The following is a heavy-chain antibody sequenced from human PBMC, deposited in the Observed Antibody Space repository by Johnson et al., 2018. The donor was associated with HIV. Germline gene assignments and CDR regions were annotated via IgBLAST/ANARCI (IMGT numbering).Heavy chain of an antibody. J-gene: IGHJ3*02. CDR3: AKDLPRDTAMVDDAFDI. V-gene: IGHV3-74*01. CDR2: LKRDGSYT. Sequence: VQLVESGGGVVQPGRSLRLSCTASGINFGSYWMHWFRQAPGTGLVWVSHLKRDGSYTNYADSVQGRFNVSRDNAKNTLYLQMNSLRAEDTAVYYCAKDLPRDTAMVDDAFDIWGQGTMVTVSS. CDR1: GINFGSYW. D-gene: IGHD5-18*01.